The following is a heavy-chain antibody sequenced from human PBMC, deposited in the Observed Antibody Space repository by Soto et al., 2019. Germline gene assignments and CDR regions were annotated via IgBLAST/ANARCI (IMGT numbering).Heavy chain of an antibody. CDR3: ARESGWQDPALYY. CDR2: IDWDDDK. J-gene: IGHJ4*02. V-gene: IGHV2-70*11. CDR1: GFSLSTSGMC. Sequence: SGPTLVNPTQTLTLTCTFSGFSLSTSGMCVSWIRQPPGKALEWLARIDWDDDKYYSTSLKTRLTISKDTSKNQVVLTMTNMDPARHYCARESGWQDPALYYWGQGTLVNVSS. D-gene: IGHD2-15*01.